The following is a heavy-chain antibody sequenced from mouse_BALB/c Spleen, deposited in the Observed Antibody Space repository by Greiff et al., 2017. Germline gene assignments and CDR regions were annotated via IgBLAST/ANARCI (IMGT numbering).Heavy chain of an antibody. CDR2: IYPGSGST. D-gene: IGHD2-14*01. J-gene: IGHJ3*01. V-gene: IGHV1-77*01. CDR1: GYTFTDYV. CDR3: ARGSTTWAY. Sequence: QVQLQQPGPELVKLGASVQMSCKASGYTFTDYVISWVKQRTGQGLEWIGEIYPGSGSTYYNEKFKGKATLTADKSSNTAYMQLSSLTSEDSAVYFCARGSTTWAYWGQGTLVTVSA.